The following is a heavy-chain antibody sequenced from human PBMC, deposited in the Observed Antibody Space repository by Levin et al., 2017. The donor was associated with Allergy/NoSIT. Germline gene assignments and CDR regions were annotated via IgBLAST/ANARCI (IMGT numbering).Heavy chain of an antibody. D-gene: IGHD3-3*01. V-gene: IGHV3-30-3*01. CDR3: ARDGGDFFSVDYKGGWFDT. J-gene: IGHJ5*02. CDR1: GFTFRSYA. Sequence: GESLKISCAASGFTFRSYAMHWVRQAPGKGLEWVAVISYDGSNKYYADSVKGRFTISRDNSKNTLFLQVNSLRAEDTAVYYCARDGGDFFSVDYKGGWFDTWGQGTLVTVSS. CDR2: ISYDGSNK.